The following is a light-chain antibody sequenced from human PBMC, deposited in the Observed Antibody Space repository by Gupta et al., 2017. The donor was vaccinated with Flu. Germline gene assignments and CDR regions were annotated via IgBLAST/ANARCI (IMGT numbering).Light chain of an antibody. CDR1: QSVGSY. CDR2: GAS. V-gene: IGKV3-11*01. CDR3: HQPERT. J-gene: IGKJ1*01. Sequence: ILLTQFPATVPLSPGERVTLSCRASQSVGSYLTWYKHKPGQAPSLLIYGASNRAIGIPIRFSGSGSGTDFTITSSKLQPEDFAVYYWHQPERTFGQGTKVEVK.